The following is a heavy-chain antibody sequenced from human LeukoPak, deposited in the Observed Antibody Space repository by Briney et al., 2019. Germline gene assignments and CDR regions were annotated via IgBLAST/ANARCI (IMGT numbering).Heavy chain of an antibody. D-gene: IGHD6-13*01. CDR3: ARGYSSSWYHYYYGMDV. V-gene: IGHV3-53*01. Sequence: PGGSLRLSCAASGLTVSSNYMSWVRQAPGKGLEWVSVIYSGGSTYYADSVKGRFTISRDNSKNTLYLQMNSPRAEDTAVYYCARGYSSSWYHYYYGMDVWGQGTTVTVSS. J-gene: IGHJ6*02. CDR2: IYSGGST. CDR1: GLTVSSNY.